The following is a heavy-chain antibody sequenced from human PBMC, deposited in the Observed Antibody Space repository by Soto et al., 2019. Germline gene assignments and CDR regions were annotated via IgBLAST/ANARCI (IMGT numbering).Heavy chain of an antibody. J-gene: IGHJ4*02. V-gene: IGHV3-74*03. CDR2: INGDESDT. CDR1: GCTFSNYW. Sequence: GGSLRLSCAASGCTFSNYWMHWVRQVPGKAPVWVAYINGDESDTTYADYVKGRFTISRDNAKNTLYLEMNSLRVEDTAVYYCARDPEDTTPLDFWGQGVLVTVSS. CDR3: ARDPEDTTPLDF. D-gene: IGHD4-4*01.